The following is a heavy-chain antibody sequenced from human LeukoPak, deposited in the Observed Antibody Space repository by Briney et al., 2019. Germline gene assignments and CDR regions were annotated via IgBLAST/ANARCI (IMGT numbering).Heavy chain of an antibody. J-gene: IGHJ6*03. V-gene: IGHV3-74*01. Sequence: GGSLRLSCAASGFTFSSYWMHWVRQAPGKGLVWVSRINSDGSSTSYADSVKGRFTISRDNAKNTLYLQMNSLRAEDTAVYYCARDPSTRVLRYFDWLLPHYYYYYMDVWGKGTTVTISS. D-gene: IGHD3-9*01. CDR1: GFTFSSYW. CDR2: INSDGSST. CDR3: ARDPSTRVLRYFDWLLPHYYYYYMDV.